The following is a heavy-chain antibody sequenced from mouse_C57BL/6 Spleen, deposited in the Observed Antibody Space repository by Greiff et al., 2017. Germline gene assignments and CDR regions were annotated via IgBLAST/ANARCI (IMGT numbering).Heavy chain of an antibody. Sequence: VKLQESGPELVKPGASVKISCKASGYAFSSSWMNWVKQRPGKGLEWIGRIYPGDGDTNYNGKFKGKATLTADKSSSTAYMQLSSLTSEDSAVYFCARGGDYDRGLDYWGQGTTLTVSS. D-gene: IGHD2-4*01. CDR1: GYAFSSSW. J-gene: IGHJ2*01. CDR2: IYPGDGDT. V-gene: IGHV1-82*01. CDR3: ARGGDYDRGLDY.